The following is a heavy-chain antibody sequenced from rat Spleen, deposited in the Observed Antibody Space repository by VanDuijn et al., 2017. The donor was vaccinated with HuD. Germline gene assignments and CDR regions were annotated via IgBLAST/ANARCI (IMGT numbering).Heavy chain of an antibody. Sequence: KLEWMGYINSAGSTNYNPPLKSQISITRDTSKNQFFLQLTSVTTEDTATYYCARSGVYYGFGPFDYWGQGVMVTVSS. CDR3: ARSGVYYGFGPFDY. V-gene: IGHV3-3*01. J-gene: IGHJ2*01. D-gene: IGHD1-6*01. CDR2: INSAGST.